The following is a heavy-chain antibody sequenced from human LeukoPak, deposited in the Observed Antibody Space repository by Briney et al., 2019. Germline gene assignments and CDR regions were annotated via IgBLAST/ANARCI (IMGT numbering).Heavy chain of an antibody. Sequence: GGSLRLSCAASGFTFSSYGMHWVRQAPGKGLEWVAVISYDGSNKYYADSVKGRFTISRDNSKNTLYLQMNSLRAEDTAVYYCAKDDCSSTSCYGEFDYWGQGTLVTVSS. CDR2: ISYDGSNK. D-gene: IGHD2-2*01. J-gene: IGHJ4*02. V-gene: IGHV3-30*18. CDR3: AKDDCSSTSCYGEFDY. CDR1: GFTFSSYG.